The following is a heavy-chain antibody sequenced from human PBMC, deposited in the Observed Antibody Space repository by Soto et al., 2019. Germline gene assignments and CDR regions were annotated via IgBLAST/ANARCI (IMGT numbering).Heavy chain of an antibody. J-gene: IGHJ5*02. Sequence: ASVKVSCKASGYTFTSYSMHWVRQAPGQRLERMGWINAGNGNTKYSQKFQGRVTITRDTSASTAYMELSSLRSEDTAVYYCARRIAAAGNNWFDPWGQGTLVTVSS. D-gene: IGHD6-13*01. CDR3: ARRIAAAGNNWFDP. V-gene: IGHV1-3*01. CDR1: GYTFTSYS. CDR2: INAGNGNT.